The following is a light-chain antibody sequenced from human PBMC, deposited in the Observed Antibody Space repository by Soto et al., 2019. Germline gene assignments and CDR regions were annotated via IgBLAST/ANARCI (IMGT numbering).Light chain of an antibody. CDR1: NFNIRNNY. CDR3: ASWDDSLSGTV. Sequence: QLVLTQPPSASGTPGQRVTISCSGSNFNIRNNYEYWYQQLPGTAPKLLIHTNNRRPSGVPDRFSGSKSGTSASLVISGLRSEDEAEYYCASWDDSLSGTVFGGGTQLTVL. CDR2: TNN. V-gene: IGLV1-47*01. J-gene: IGLJ7*01.